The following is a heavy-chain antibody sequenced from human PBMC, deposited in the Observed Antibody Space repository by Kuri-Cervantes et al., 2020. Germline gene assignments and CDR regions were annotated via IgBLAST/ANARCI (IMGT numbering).Heavy chain of an antibody. J-gene: IGHJ5*02. D-gene: IGHD6-19*01. Sequence: ASVKVSCKASGYTFTGYYMHWVRQAPGQGLEWMGWINPNSGGTNYAQKFQGRVTMTTDTSTSTAYMELRSLRSDDTAVYYCARGSSGWYLGAWFDPWGQGTLVTVSS. CDR2: INPNSGGT. CDR3: ARGSSGWYLGAWFDP. V-gene: IGHV1-2*02. CDR1: GYTFTGYY.